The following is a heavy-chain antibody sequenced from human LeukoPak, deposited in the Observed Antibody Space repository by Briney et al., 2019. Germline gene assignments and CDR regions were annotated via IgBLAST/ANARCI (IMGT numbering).Heavy chain of an antibody. CDR1: GGSFSGFY. CDR2: IDHSGST. J-gene: IGHJ4*02. CDR3: ARGYDILTGYYRPFPIFDY. V-gene: IGHV4-34*01. Sequence: PSETLSLTCAVYGGSFSGFYWNWIRQPPGKGLEWIGEIDHSGSTNYNPSLKSRVTISVDRANNQFSLKLSSVTAADTAVYYCARGYDILTGYYRPFPIFDYWGQGTLVTVSS. D-gene: IGHD3-9*01.